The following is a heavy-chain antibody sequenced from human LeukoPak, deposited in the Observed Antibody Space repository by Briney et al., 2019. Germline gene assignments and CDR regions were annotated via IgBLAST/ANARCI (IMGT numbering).Heavy chain of an antibody. CDR2: ISYDGSNK. J-gene: IGHJ4*02. D-gene: IGHD3-22*01. CDR1: GFTFSSYG. CDR3: AKPTMIVVVITGELDY. Sequence: GGSLRLSCAASGFTFSSYGMHWVRQAPGKGLERVAVISYDGSNKYYADSVKGRFTISRDNSKNTLYLQMNSLRAEDTAVYYCAKPTMIVVVITGELDYWGQGTLVTVSS. V-gene: IGHV3-30*18.